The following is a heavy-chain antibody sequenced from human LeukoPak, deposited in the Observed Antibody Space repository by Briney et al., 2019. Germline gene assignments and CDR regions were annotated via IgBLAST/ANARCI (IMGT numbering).Heavy chain of an antibody. V-gene: IGHV4-59*01. CDR2: IYYSGST. D-gene: IGHD6-19*01. CDR3: AREGAVAGSAFGY. CDR1: GGSISSYY. J-gene: IGHJ4*02. Sequence: PSETLSLTCTVSGGSISSYYWSWIRQPPGKGLEWIGYIYYSGSTNYNPSLKSRVTISVDTSKNQFSLKLSSVTAADTAVYYCAREGAVAGSAFGYWGQGTLVTVSS.